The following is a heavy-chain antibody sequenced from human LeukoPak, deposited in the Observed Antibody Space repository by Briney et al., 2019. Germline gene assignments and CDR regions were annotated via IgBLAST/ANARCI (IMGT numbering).Heavy chain of an antibody. J-gene: IGHJ3*02. Sequence: SGGSLRLSCAASGFTFSSYWMHWVRQAPGKGLVWVSRINSDGSSTSYADSVKGRFTISRDNAKNTLYLQMNSLRAEDTAVYYCARGRAVVPAARKPHDAFDIWGRGTTVTVS. CDR3: ARGRAVVPAARKPHDAFDI. CDR1: GFTFSSYW. D-gene: IGHD2-2*01. CDR2: INSDGSST. V-gene: IGHV3-74*01.